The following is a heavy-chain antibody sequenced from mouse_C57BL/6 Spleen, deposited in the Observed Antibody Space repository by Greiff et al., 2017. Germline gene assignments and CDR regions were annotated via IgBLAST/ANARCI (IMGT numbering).Heavy chain of an antibody. Sequence: EVQLVESGGGLVKPGGSLKLSCAASGFTFSSYAMSWVRQTPEKRLEWVATISDGGSYTYYPDNVKGRFTISRDNAKNNLYLQMRHLKTEDAAMYYCARDGYDYYFDYWGQGTTLTVSS. CDR3: ARDGYDYYFDY. CDR1: GFTFSSYA. CDR2: ISDGGSYT. J-gene: IGHJ2*01. V-gene: IGHV5-4*01. D-gene: IGHD2-4*01.